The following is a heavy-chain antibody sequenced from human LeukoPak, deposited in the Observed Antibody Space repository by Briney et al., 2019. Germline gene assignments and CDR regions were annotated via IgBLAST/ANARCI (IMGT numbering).Heavy chain of an antibody. CDR2: ISSGGTYE. CDR3: ARDSTYYYDSGSSGPHYFDN. CDR1: GFAFSNYA. Sequence: GGSLRLSCAASGFAFSNYAMHWVRQAPGRGLEWVSLISSGGTYEYYADSVKGRFTISRDNSKNTLYLQLNSLRAEDTAVYYCARDSTYYYDSGSSGPHYFDNWGQGTLVTVSS. D-gene: IGHD3-10*01. J-gene: IGHJ4*02. V-gene: IGHV3-30*01.